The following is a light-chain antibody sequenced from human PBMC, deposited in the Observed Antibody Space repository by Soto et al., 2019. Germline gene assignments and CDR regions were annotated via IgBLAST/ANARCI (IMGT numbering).Light chain of an antibody. J-gene: IGLJ3*02. CDR1: SSDVGNYNL. V-gene: IGLV2-23*02. CDR3: CSYASGSSYWM. CDR2: EVS. Sequence: QSVLTQSASVSGSPGQSITISCTGTSSDVGNYNLVSWYQQYPGKAPKLMIYEVSKRPSGVSYRFSGSKSGNTASLTISGLQAEDEADYYYCSYASGSSYWMLGGATKLTVL.